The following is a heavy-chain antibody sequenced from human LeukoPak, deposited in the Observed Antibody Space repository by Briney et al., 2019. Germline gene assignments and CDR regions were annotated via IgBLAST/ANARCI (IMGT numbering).Heavy chain of an antibody. D-gene: IGHD3-9*01. Sequence: PGGSLRLSCAASGFTFSSYEMNWVRQAPGKGLEWVSYISSSGSTIYYADSVKGRFTISRDNAKNPLHLQMNSLRAEDTAVYYCARWGDFDWIPFDNWGQGTLVTVSS. V-gene: IGHV3-48*03. J-gene: IGHJ4*02. CDR2: ISSSGSTI. CDR3: ARWGDFDWIPFDN. CDR1: GFTFSSYE.